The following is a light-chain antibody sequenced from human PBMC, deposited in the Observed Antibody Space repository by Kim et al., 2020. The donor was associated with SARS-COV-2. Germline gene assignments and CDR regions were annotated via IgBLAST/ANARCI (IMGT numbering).Light chain of an antibody. CDR1: QRITSSY. CDR3: QQHGNSLRT. Sequence: IALTQSPGTLSLSPGERATLSCRARQRITSSYLAWYQQTPGQPPRLLIYGASNKATGIPGRFSGSGSGTDFTLTISRLESEDLAVYYCQQHGNSLRTFGQGTKVDIK. J-gene: IGKJ1*01. V-gene: IGKV3-20*01. CDR2: GAS.